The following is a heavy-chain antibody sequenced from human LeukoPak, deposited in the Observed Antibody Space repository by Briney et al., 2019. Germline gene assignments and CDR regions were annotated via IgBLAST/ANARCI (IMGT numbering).Heavy chain of an antibody. Sequence: GGSLRLSCAASGFTFSSYGMHWVRQAPGKGLERVAVISYDGSNKYYADSVKGRFTISRDNSKNTLYLQMNSLREEDTAVYYCAKDQSGSSHREYYFDYWGQGTLVTVSS. D-gene: IGHD1-26*01. J-gene: IGHJ4*02. CDR3: AKDQSGSSHREYYFDY. CDR2: ISYDGSNK. CDR1: GFTFSSYG. V-gene: IGHV3-30*18.